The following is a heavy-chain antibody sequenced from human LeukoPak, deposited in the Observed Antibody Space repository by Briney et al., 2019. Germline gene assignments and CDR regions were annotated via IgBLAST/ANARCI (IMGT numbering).Heavy chain of an antibody. CDR1: GFIFSSYA. V-gene: IGHV3-23*01. CDR3: AKLIVGATRNFDC. D-gene: IGHD1-26*01. Sequence: PGGSLTLSCAASGFIFSSYAMSWVRPAPGKGLEGVSAISGSGGSTYYAHSVKGRFTISRDNSKSTLYLQMNSLRAEDRAVYYCAKLIVGATRNFDCWGQGTLVTV. CDR2: ISGSGGST. J-gene: IGHJ4*02.